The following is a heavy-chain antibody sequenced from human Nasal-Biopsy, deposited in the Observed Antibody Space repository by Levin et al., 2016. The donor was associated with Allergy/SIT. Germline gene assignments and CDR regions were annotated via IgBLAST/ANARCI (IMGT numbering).Heavy chain of an antibody. V-gene: IGHV2-70*17. Sequence: SGPTLVKPTQTLTLTCTFSGFSLSTRGMCVSWIRQPPGKALEWLARIDWDDDKFYSTSLKTRLTISKDTSRNQVVLTMTNMDPVDTATYYCARIPTYFDSSGPDYWGQGTLVTVSS. CDR1: GFSLSTRGMC. J-gene: IGHJ4*02. CDR2: IDWDDDK. CDR3: ARIPTYFDSSGPDY. D-gene: IGHD3-22*01.